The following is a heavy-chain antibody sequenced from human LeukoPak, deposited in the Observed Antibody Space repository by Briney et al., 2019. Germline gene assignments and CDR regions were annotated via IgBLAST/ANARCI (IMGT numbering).Heavy chain of an antibody. Sequence: ASVKVSCKASGGTFSSYAISWVRQAPGQGLEWMGGIIPIFGTANYAQKFQGRVTITADESTSTAYMELSSLRSEDTAVYYCARVRIGGVNDAFDIWGQGTMVTVSS. CDR1: GGTFSSYA. CDR2: IIPIFGTA. CDR3: ARVRIGGVNDAFDI. D-gene: IGHD1-26*01. J-gene: IGHJ3*02. V-gene: IGHV1-69*01.